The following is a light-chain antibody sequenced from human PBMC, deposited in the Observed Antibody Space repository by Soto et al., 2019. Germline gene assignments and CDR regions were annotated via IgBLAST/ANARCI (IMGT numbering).Light chain of an antibody. CDR1: SSDVGPYNY. Sequence: QSALTQPASVSGSPGQSITISCTGTSSDVGPYNYVSWYQHHPGKAPKLLIYEVTKRPSGVSNRFSGSKSGNTASLTISGLQAEDEADYYCSSYTTSSTLYVFGTGTKVTVL. CDR2: EVT. V-gene: IGLV2-14*01. J-gene: IGLJ1*01. CDR3: SSYTTSSTLYV.